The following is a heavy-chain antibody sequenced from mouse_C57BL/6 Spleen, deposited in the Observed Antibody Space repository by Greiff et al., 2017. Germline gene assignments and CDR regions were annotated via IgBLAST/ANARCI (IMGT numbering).Heavy chain of an antibody. CDR1: GYTFPSYW. V-gene: IGHV1-72*01. CDR3: EKEDYYGSSLAY. Sequence: QVQLQQPGAELVKPGASVKLSCKASGYTFPSYWMHWVQQRPGSGLEWIGRIDPNSGGTKYNEKFKSKATMTVDKPDSTSYMQLSSLTSEESAVYYCEKEDYYGSSLAYWGQGTLVTVSA. J-gene: IGHJ3*01. D-gene: IGHD1-1*01. CDR2: IDPNSGGT.